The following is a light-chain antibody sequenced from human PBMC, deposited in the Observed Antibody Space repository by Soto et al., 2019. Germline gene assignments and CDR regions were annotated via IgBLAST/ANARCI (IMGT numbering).Light chain of an antibody. CDR1: SSDVGSYKF. CDR2: EGS. V-gene: IGLV2-23*01. J-gene: IGLJ2*01. CDR3: CSSRV. Sequence: QSALTQPASVSGSPGQSITISCTGTSSDVGSYKFVSWYQQHPGKAPKLMIYEGSKRPSGVSNRFSGSKSGNTASLTISGLQAEDEADYYCCSSRVFGGGTQLTVL.